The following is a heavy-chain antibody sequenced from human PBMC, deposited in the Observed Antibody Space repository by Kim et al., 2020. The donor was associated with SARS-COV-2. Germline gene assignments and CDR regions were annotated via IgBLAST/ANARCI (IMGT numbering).Heavy chain of an antibody. CDR2: IYHSGST. Sequence: SETLSLTCAVSGGSISSGGYSWSWIRQPPGKGLEWIGYIYHSGSTYYNPSLKSRVTISVDRSKNQFSLKLSSVTAADTAVYYCARALTVVAATEVGRAFDIWGQGTMVTVSS. V-gene: IGHV4-30-2*01. CDR1: GGSISSGGYS. J-gene: IGHJ3*02. CDR3: ARALTVVAATEVGRAFDI. D-gene: IGHD2-15*01.